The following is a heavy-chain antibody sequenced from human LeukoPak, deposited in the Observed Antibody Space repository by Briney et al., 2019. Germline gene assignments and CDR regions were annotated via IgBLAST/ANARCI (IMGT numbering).Heavy chain of an antibody. CDR2: IYHSGST. CDR1: GGSISSSNW. D-gene: IGHD3-10*01. J-gene: IGHJ5*02. Sequence: SETLSLTCAVSGGSISSSNWWSWVRQPPGKGLEWIGEIYHSGSTNYNPSLKSRVTISVDKSRNQFSLKLSSVTAADTAAYYCARASLPNKITMVRGTPRTVRFDPWGQGTLVTVSS. V-gene: IGHV4-4*02. CDR3: ARASLPNKITMVRGTPRTVRFDP.